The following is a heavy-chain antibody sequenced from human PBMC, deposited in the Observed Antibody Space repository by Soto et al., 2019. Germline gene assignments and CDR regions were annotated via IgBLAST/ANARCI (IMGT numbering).Heavy chain of an antibody. Sequence: EVQLVESGGGLVQPGGSLRLSCAASGFTFSSYDMHWVRQATGKGLEWVSAIGTAGDTYYPGSVKGRFTISRENAKNSLYLQMNSLRAGDTAVYYCARDGQYSSGYRYFDLWGRGTLVTVSS. V-gene: IGHV3-13*01. J-gene: IGHJ2*01. CDR1: GFTFSSYD. CDR2: IGTAGDT. D-gene: IGHD3-22*01. CDR3: ARDGQYSSGYRYFDL.